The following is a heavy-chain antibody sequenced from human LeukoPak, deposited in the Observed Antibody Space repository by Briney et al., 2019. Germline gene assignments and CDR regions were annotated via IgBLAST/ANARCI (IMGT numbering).Heavy chain of an antibody. Sequence: SETLSLTCAASGGSISSGGYSWSWIRQPPGKGLEWIGYIYHSGSTYYNPSLKSRVTISVDRSKNQFSLKLSSVTAADTAVYYCARAYYSLPTLTWFDPWGQGTLVTVFS. CDR2: IYHSGST. D-gene: IGHD4-11*01. CDR1: GGSISSGGYS. CDR3: ARAYYSLPTLTWFDP. J-gene: IGHJ5*02. V-gene: IGHV4-30-2*01.